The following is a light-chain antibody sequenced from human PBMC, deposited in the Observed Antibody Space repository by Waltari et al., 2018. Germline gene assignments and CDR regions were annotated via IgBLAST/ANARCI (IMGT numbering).Light chain of an antibody. CDR2: GAS. CDR1: QSLTKRY. V-gene: IGKV3-20*01. Sequence: ALTQSPGTLSLSPGERATLSCRASQSLTKRYLAWYQQKPGQAPRLLIYGASSRAAGIPERFSGSGSGTDFTLTISRLEPEDFAVYYCQQYGSSILYTFGQGTKVEIK. CDR3: QQYGSSILYT. J-gene: IGKJ2*01.